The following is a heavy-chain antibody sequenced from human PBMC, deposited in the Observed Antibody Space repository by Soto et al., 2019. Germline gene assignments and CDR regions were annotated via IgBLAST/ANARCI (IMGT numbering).Heavy chain of an antibody. CDR3: AREDGTMVRGVNLIDY. CDR1: GFTFSSYA. D-gene: IGHD3-10*01. V-gene: IGHV3-30-3*01. Sequence: GGSLRLSCAASGFTFSSYAMHWVRQAPGKGLEWVAVISYDGSNKYYADSVKGRFTISRDNSKNTLYLQMNSLRAEDTAVYYCAREDGTMVRGVNLIDYWGQGTLVTVSS. CDR2: ISYDGSNK. J-gene: IGHJ4*02.